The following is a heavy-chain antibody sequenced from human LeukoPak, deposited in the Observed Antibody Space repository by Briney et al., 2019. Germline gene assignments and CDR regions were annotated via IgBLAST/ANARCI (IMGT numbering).Heavy chain of an antibody. J-gene: IGHJ5*02. CDR1: GYTFTGYY. V-gene: IGHV1-2*02. D-gene: IGHD6-25*01. CDR3: ARASNPTDTSGWSDH. Sequence: ASVKVSCKASGYTFTGYYMHWVRQAPGQGPEWIGCINPNSGDTHYAHKFQGRVTMTRDTSITTAYMEVGSLRSDDTAVYFCARASNPTDTSGWSDHWGQGTLVTVSP. CDR2: INPNSGDT.